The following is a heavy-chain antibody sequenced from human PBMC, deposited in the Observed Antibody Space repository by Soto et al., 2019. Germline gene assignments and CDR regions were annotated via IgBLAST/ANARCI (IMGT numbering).Heavy chain of an antibody. CDR3: TTDGRPMVPDYYYYGMDV. Sequence: PGGSLRLSCAASGFTFSNAWMSWVRQAPGKGLEWVGRIKSKTDGGTADYAAPVKGRFTISRDDSKNTLYLQMNSLKTEDTAMYYCTTDGRPMVPDYYYYGMDVWGQGTTVTVSS. CDR2: IKSKTDGGTA. J-gene: IGHJ6*02. V-gene: IGHV3-15*01. CDR1: GFTFSNAW. D-gene: IGHD3-10*01.